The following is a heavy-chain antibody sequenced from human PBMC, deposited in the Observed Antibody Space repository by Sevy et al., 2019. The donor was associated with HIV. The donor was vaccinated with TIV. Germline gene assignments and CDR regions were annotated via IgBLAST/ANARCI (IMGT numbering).Heavy chain of an antibody. V-gene: IGHV4-59*08. J-gene: IGHJ4*02. Sequence: SETLSLTCTVSGSSITSLYWNWIRQPPGKGLEWIADIYYNGHINYNPSLKSRVTLSLDTSKNQFSLRLSSVTAADTAMYYCAGENAWGRGYSWCQGTLVTVSS. D-gene: IGHD1-26*01. CDR3: AGENAWGRGYS. CDR1: GSSITSLY. CDR2: IYYNGHI.